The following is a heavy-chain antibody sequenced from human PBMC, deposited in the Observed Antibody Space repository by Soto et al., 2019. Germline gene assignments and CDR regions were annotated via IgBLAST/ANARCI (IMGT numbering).Heavy chain of an antibody. CDR2: IYYSGST. CDR1: GGSISSYD. CDR3: ARGHVDYDILTGYFGWYYFDY. J-gene: IGHJ4*02. Sequence: PSETLSLTCSVSGGSISSYDWSWIRQPPGKGLEWIGYIYYSGSTNYNPSLKSRVTISVDTSKNQFSLKLSSVTAADTAVYYCARGHVDYDILTGYFGWYYFDYWGQGTLVTVSS. V-gene: IGHV4-59*01. D-gene: IGHD3-9*01.